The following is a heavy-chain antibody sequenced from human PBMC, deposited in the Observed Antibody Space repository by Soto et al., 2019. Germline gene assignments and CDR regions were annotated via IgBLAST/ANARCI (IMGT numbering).Heavy chain of an antibody. V-gene: IGHV1-3*01. Sequence: QVHLVQSGAEVQQPGASVRISCQASGYAFTTSAIHWVRQAPGQSLEWMGWINPATGDTKYSQNVRGRVTFALDTSATTAYMDLRSLAFHDTAVYYCARSAGRSKLLPYYFDPWGQGTLVTVSS. D-gene: IGHD3-10*01. CDR1: GYAFTTSA. CDR2: INPATGDT. J-gene: IGHJ5*02. CDR3: ARSAGRSKLLPYYFDP.